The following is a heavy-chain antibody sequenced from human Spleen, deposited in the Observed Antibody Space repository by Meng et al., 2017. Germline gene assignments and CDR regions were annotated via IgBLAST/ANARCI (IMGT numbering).Heavy chain of an antibody. CDR1: GGSISSGGYS. CDR3: ARGGYSYETLYYFDY. D-gene: IGHD5-18*01. CDR2: IYHSGST. J-gene: IGHJ4*02. V-gene: IGHV4-30-2*01. Sequence: QQQLQEPGAGLVNPSQTLSPTCAVPGGSISSGGYSWSWIRQPPGKGLEWIGYIYHSGSTYYNPSLKSRVSISVDRSKNQFSLKLSSVTAADTAVYYCARGGYSYETLYYFDYWGQGTLVTVSS.